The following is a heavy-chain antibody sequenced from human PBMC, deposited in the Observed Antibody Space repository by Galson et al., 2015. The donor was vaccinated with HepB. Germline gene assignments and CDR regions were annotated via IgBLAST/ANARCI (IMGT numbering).Heavy chain of an antibody. V-gene: IGHV3-30-3*01. J-gene: IGHJ5*02. Sequence: SLRLSCAASGFAFNKYAIHWVRQDPGKGLQWLAVISYDGNIAYYADSVKGRFTISRDNSKNTVYLEINSLRGEDTAVYYCARDREDYRGRYFDPWGQGTPVTVSS. CDR2: ISYDGNIA. CDR1: GFAFNKYA. D-gene: IGHD5-24*01. CDR3: ARDREDYRGRYFDP.